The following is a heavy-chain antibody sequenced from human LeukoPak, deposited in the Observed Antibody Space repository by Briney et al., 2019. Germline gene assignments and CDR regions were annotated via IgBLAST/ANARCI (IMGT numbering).Heavy chain of an antibody. CDR3: ARDTVTTYYYYMDV. CDR1: GGSISSYY. J-gene: IGHJ6*03. Sequence: SETLSLTCTVYGGSISSYYWSWIRQPPGKGLEWIGYIYYSGSTNYNPSLKSRVTISVDTSKNQFSLKLSSVTAADTAVYYCARDTVTTYYYYMDVWGKGTTVTVSS. V-gene: IGHV4-59*01. CDR2: IYYSGST. D-gene: IGHD4-11*01.